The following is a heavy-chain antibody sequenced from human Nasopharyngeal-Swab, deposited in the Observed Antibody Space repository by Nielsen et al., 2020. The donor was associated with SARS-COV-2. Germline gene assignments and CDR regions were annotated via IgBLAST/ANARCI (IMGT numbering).Heavy chain of an antibody. Sequence: SETLSLTCAVYGGSFSGYYWSWIRQPPGKGLEWIGEINHSGSTNYNPPLKSRVTISVDTSTNQFALKLSSVTAADAAVYYCSGGPNLCGGYRYKHCFDAWGQGTLVTVSS. CDR2: INHSGST. D-gene: IGHD3-16*02. J-gene: IGHJ5*02. V-gene: IGHV4-34*09. CDR3: SGGPNLCGGYRYKHCFDA. CDR1: GGSFSGYY.